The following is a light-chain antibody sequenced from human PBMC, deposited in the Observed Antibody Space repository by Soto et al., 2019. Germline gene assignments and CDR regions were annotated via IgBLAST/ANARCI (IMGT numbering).Light chain of an antibody. V-gene: IGLV2-14*01. CDR2: EVS. CDR3: SSYTRTITPHWV. CDR1: SSDVGGYNS. Sequence: QSALTQPASVSGSPGQSITISCTGTSSDVGGYNSVSWYQHHPGKAPKLMIYEVSNRPSGVSNRFSGSKSGNTASLTISGLQTEDEADYFCSSYTRTITPHWVFGGGTKLTVL. J-gene: IGLJ3*02.